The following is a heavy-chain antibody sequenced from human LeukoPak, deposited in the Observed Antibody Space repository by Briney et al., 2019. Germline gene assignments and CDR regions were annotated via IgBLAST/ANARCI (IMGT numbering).Heavy chain of an antibody. CDR1: GFTFTNAW. D-gene: IGHD5-18*01. CDR2: IKSKTDGGTT. J-gene: IGHJ4*02. CDR3: TTRGYSDQILKILVDY. Sequence: GGSLRLSCAASGFTFTNAWMSWVRQAPGKGLEWVGRIKSKTDGGTTDYAAPVKGRFTISRDDSKNTLYLQMNSLKTEDTAVYYCTTRGYSDQILKILVDYWGQGTLVTVSS. V-gene: IGHV3-15*01.